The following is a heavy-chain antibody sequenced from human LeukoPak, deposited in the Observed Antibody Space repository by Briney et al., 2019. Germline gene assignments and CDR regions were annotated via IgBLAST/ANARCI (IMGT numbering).Heavy chain of an antibody. CDR3: AKDQSITVIGGQEYYFDY. V-gene: IGHV3-30*02. D-gene: IGHD3-22*01. Sequence: PGGSLRPSCAASGFTFRSYGMHWVRQAPGKGLEWVAFIRYDGSNKYYADSVKGRFTISRDNSKNTLYLQMNSLRAEDTAVYYCAKDQSITVIGGQEYYFDYWGQGTLVTVSS. CDR1: GFTFRSYG. J-gene: IGHJ4*02. CDR2: IRYDGSNK.